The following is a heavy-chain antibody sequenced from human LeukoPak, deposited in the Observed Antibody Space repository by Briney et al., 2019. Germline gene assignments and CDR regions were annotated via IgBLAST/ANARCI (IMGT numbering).Heavy chain of an antibody. Sequence: SETLSLTCTVSVGATSTNYWSWIRQPPGKGLEWIGFIYYRGTTNYNPSLKSRVTISVDTSKNQFSLKLRSVTAADTAVYYCAGTMELGDGSGTYFAFDYWGQGTLVTVSS. D-gene: IGHD3-10*01. CDR2: IYYRGTT. J-gene: IGHJ4*02. CDR1: VGATSTNY. V-gene: IGHV4-59*08. CDR3: AGTMELGDGSGTYFAFDY.